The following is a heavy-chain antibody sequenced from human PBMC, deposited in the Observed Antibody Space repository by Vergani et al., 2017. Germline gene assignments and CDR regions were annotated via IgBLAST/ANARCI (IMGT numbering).Heavy chain of an antibody. Sequence: EVQLVESGGGLVKPGGSLRLSCAASGFTFSSYSMNWVRQAPGKGLEWVSSISSSSSYIYYADSVKGRFTISRDNAKNSLYLQMNSLRAEDTAVYYCAGDAAYWGAIDYWGQGTLVTVSS. CDR3: AGDAAYWGAIDY. CDR1: GFTFSSYS. J-gene: IGHJ4*02. V-gene: IGHV3-21*01. CDR2: ISSSSSYI. D-gene: IGHD7-27*01.